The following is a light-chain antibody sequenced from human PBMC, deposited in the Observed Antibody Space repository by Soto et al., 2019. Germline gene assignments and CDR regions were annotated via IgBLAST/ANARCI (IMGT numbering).Light chain of an antibody. CDR1: QSVSNNY. V-gene: IGKV3-20*01. Sequence: DIVLTQSPGTLSLSPGERSTLSCMASQSVSNNYLAWYQQKPGQAPRLLIYGESNRATGIPDRFSGSGSGTDFTLTISRLEPEDFAVYYCQQYGSSGTFGQGTKVEIK. J-gene: IGKJ1*01. CDR3: QQYGSSGT. CDR2: GES.